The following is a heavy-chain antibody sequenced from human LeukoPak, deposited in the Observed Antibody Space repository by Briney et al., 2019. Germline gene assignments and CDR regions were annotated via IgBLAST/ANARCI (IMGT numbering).Heavy chain of an antibody. V-gene: IGHV3-30*18. CDR2: ISYDGSNK. Sequence: GGSLRLSCAASGFTFSNYGMHWVRQAPGKGLEWVAVISYDGSNKYYADSVKGRFTISRDNSKNTLYLQMDSLRAEDTAVYYCAKFPLAGTYYFDYWGQGTLVTVSS. CDR1: GFTFSNYG. J-gene: IGHJ4*02. D-gene: IGHD6-19*01. CDR3: AKFPLAGTYYFDY.